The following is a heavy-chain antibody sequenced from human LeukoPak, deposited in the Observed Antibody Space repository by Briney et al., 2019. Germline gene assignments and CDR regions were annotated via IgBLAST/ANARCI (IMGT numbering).Heavy chain of an antibody. CDR3: ARDPLYYDSSYYYYYYMDV. Sequence: PGGSLRLSCVASGITFSSYSMNWVRQAPGKGLEWVSYISSFSGTINYADSVKGRFTISRDNAKNSLYLQMNSLRAEDTAVYYCARDPLYYDSSYYYYYYMDVWGKGTTVTVSS. J-gene: IGHJ6*03. CDR1: GITFSSYS. CDR2: ISSFSGTI. D-gene: IGHD3-22*01. V-gene: IGHV3-48*01.